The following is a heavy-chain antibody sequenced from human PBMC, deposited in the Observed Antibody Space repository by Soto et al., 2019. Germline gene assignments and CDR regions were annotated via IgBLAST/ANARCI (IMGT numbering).Heavy chain of an antibody. V-gene: IGHV5-51*01. D-gene: IGHD6-13*01. J-gene: IGHJ5*02. CDR2: IYPGDSDV. Sequence: PGESLKISCKGSGYSFPSYWIGWVRQKPGKGPEWLGIIYPGDSDVRYSPSFQGQVTISVDKSTSTAYMELSSLRSEDTAVYYCARMSRIADTTFDPWGQGTLVTVSS. CDR1: GYSFPSYW. CDR3: ARMSRIADTTFDP.